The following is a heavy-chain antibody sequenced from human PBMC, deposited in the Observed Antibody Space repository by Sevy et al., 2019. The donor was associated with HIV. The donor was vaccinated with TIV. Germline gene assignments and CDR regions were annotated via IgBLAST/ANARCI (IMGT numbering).Heavy chain of an antibody. V-gene: IGHV4-34*01. CDR2: INHSGST. CDR1: GGSFSGYY. Sequence: SETLSLTCAVYGGSFSGYYWSWIRQPPGKGLEWIGEINHSGSTNYNPSLKSRVTISVDTSKNQFSLKLSSVTAADTAVYYCARGRRELLLGYYYYMDVWGKGTTVTVSS. D-gene: IGHD3-10*01. J-gene: IGHJ6*03. CDR3: ARGRRELLLGYYYYMDV.